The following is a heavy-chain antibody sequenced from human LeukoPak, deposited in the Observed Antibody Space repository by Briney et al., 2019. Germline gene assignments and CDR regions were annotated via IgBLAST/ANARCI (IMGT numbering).Heavy chain of an antibody. Sequence: GGSLRLSCAASGFIFRNREMNWVRQAPGKGLGWLANLKEDGGEKYYVDSVKGRFTISRDNARNSLYLQMNSLRAEDTAVYYCAKGANLRYFDWLHFDYWGQGTLVTVSS. D-gene: IGHD3-9*01. CDR1: GFIFRNRE. V-gene: IGHV3-7*01. CDR3: AKGANLRYFDWLHFDY. CDR2: LKEDGGEK. J-gene: IGHJ4*02.